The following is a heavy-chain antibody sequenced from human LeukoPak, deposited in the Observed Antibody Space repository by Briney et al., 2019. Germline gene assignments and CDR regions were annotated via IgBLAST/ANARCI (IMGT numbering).Heavy chain of an antibody. V-gene: IGHV4-4*07. CDR1: GGSISSYY. D-gene: IGHD3-22*01. Sequence: SETLSLTCTVSGGSISSYYWSWLRQPAGKGLEWIGRIYTSGSTNYNPSLKSRVTMSVDTSKNQFSLKLSSVTAADTAVYYCARGYDSSRYNWFDPWGQGTLVTVSS. J-gene: IGHJ5*02. CDR3: ARGYDSSRYNWFDP. CDR2: IYTSGST.